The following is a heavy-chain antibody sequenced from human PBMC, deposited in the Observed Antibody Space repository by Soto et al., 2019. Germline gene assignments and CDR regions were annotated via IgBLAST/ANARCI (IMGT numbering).Heavy chain of an antibody. V-gene: IGHV2-26*01. D-gene: IGHD3-3*01. Sequence: QVTLKESGPVLVKPTEPLTLTCTVSGFSLSNARMGVSWIRQPPGKALEWLAHIFSNDEKSYSTSLKSRLTIYKDTTKSQVVLTKTNMDPVDTATYYCARIPSYYDFWSGGNWFDPWGQGTLVTVSS. CDR3: ARIPSYYDFWSGGNWFDP. CDR1: GFSLSNARMG. CDR2: IFSNDEK. J-gene: IGHJ5*02.